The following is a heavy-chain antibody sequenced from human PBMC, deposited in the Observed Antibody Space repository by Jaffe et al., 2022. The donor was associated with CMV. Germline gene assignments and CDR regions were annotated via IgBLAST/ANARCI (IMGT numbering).Heavy chain of an antibody. CDR1: GYMFTNYW. V-gene: IGHV5-10-1*03. Sequence: EVQLVQSGAVMKKPGESLRISCKGSGYMFTNYWINWVRQMPGKGLEWMGRIDPSDSTSNYSPSFQGHVTVSVDTSISTAYLMWSTLKASDTATYYCAKQMGSYSVAYGWFESWGQGTLVTVSS. D-gene: IGHD3-16*01. CDR2: IDPSDSTS. J-gene: IGHJ5*01. CDR3: AKQMGSYSVAYGWFES.